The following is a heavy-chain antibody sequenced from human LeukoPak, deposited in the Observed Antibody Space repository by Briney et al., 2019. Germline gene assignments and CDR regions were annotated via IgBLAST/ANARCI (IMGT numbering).Heavy chain of an antibody. V-gene: IGHV4-61*01. CDR1: GASVSSASY. D-gene: IGHD1-26*01. CDR3: ARSRAFNSGAFDP. CDR2: IYDGVNT. Sequence: PSETLSLTCTVSGASVSSASYWTWIRQLPGKGVEWIAHIYDGVNTNYNPSLKSRVTISVDTSKNQFSLRLNSVTAADTAVYYCARSRAFNSGAFDPWGQGSLVTVSS. J-gene: IGHJ5*02.